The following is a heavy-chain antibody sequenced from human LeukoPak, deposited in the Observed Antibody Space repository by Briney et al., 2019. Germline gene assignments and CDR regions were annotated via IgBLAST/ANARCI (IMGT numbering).Heavy chain of an antibody. V-gene: IGHV4-59*11. D-gene: IGHD3-3*01. CDR2: ISYSGST. CDR1: GGSMSTHH. CDR3: ARSYYDFWGGSYYYYMDV. J-gene: IGHJ6*03. Sequence: SETLSLTCTVSGGSMSTHHWSWIRQTPGKGLEWIGYISYSGSTNYNSSLKSRVTISVDTSENQCSLKLTSVTAADTAVYYCARSYYDFWGGSYYYYMDVWGKGTTVTVSS.